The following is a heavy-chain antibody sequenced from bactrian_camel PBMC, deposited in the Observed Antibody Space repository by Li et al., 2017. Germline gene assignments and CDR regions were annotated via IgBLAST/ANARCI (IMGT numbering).Heavy chain of an antibody. D-gene: IGHD6*01. J-gene: IGHJ4*01. CDR2: IHSQGHYT. Sequence: LVESGGGSVQAGGSLRLSCAASGYTASTYFVAWFRQPPGKEREGVAVIHSQGHYTRYADSVKGRFTLSQDDAKSTVYLQMNSLKPDDTAVYSCARVRGVVAVGFVDYWGQGTQVTVS. CDR3: ARVRGVVAVGFVDY. CDR1: GYTASTYF. V-gene: IGHV3S6*01.